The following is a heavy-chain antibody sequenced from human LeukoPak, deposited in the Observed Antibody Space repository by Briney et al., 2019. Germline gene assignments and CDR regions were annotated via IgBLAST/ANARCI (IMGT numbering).Heavy chain of an antibody. D-gene: IGHD5-24*01. V-gene: IGHV1-69*05. Sequence: SVKVSCKASGGTFSSYAITWVRQAPGQGLEWMGGIIPIFGTANYAQKFQGRVTITTDESTSTAYMELSSLRSDDTAVYYCARGGYNWGFDYWGQGTLVTVSS. J-gene: IGHJ4*02. CDR3: ARGGYNWGFDY. CDR2: IIPIFGTA. CDR1: GGTFSSYA.